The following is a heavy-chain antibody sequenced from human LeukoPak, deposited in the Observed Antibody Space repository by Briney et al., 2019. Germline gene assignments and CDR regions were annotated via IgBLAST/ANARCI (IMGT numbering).Heavy chain of an antibody. CDR1: GFTFSSYG. J-gene: IGHJ6*04. CDR2: ISSSGSTI. V-gene: IGHV3-48*04. D-gene: IGHD3-10*02. Sequence: GGSLRLSCATSGFTFSSYGMHWVRQAPGKGLEWVSYISSSGSTIYYADSVKGRFTISRDNAKNSLYLQMNSLRAEDTAVYYCAELGITMIGGVWGKGTTVTISS. CDR3: AELGITMIGGV.